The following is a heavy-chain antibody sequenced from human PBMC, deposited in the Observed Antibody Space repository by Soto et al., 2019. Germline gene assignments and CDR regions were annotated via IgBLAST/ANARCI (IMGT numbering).Heavy chain of an antibody. D-gene: IGHD2-2*01. CDR2: ISSSSSYR. CDR3: AREIRVETDQHPAY. J-gene: IGHJ4*01. Sequence: NPGGSLRLSCAVSGFTFSTYGMSWVRQAPGKGLEWVSSISSSSSYRDYAGSVKGRFTISRDNAKNSLYLQMNSLRAEDTAVYYCAREIRVETDQHPAYWGHGTMGTVSS. V-gene: IGHV3-21*01. CDR1: GFTFSTYG.